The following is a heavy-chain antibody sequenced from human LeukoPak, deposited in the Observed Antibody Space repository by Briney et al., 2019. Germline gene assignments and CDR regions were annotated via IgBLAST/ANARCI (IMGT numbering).Heavy chain of an antibody. V-gene: IGHV3-64*01. CDR3: AREDRDRDAFDI. J-gene: IGHJ3*02. Sequence: GGSLRLSCAASGFXFRKYSIHWVRQAPGKGLKYVSGISRDGGTADYANSVKGRFTISRENSKNTLYLQMGSLRAEDMAVYYCAREDRDRDAFDIWGQGTMVAVSS. CDR2: ISRDGGTA. D-gene: IGHD5-24*01. CDR1: GFXFRKYS.